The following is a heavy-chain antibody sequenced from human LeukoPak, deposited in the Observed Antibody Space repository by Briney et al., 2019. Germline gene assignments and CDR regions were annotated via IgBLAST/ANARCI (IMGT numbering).Heavy chain of an antibody. CDR1: GGSFSGYY. J-gene: IGHJ4*02. D-gene: IGHD5-18*01. CDR2: INHSGST. V-gene: IGHV4-34*01. CDR3: ASGRLGYSYSPLDY. Sequence: SETLSLTCAVYGGSFSGYYWSWIRQPPEKGLEWIGEINHSGSTNYNPSLKSRVTISVDTSKNQFSLKLSSVTAADTAVYYCASGRLGYSYSPLDYWGQGTLVTVSS.